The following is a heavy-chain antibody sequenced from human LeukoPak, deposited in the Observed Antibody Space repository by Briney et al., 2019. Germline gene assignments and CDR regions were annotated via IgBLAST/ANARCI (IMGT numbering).Heavy chain of an antibody. Sequence: PGGSLRLSCAASGFTFSDYSMNWVRQAPGKGLEWVSSISSSYNYIYYADSVKGRFTFSRDNAKNSLYLQMNSLRAEDTAVYYCARDLEDTQLFTDYFYGMDVWGQGTTVTVSS. CDR2: ISSSYNYI. V-gene: IGHV3-21*01. CDR3: ARDLEDTQLFTDYFYGMDV. D-gene: IGHD1-1*01. CDR1: GFTFSDYS. J-gene: IGHJ6*02.